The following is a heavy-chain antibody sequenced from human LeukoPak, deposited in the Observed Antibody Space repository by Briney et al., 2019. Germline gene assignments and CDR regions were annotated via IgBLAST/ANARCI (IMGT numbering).Heavy chain of an antibody. J-gene: IGHJ4*02. CDR3: TTRVWSGDSLDFDS. V-gene: IGHV3-23*01. Sequence: PGGSLRLSCAASGFTFSSYAMSWVRQAPGKGLEWVSAISGSAYSTYYSDSVKGRFTISRDNSKNTLYLQMNSLKSEDTAVYYCTTRVWSGDSLDFDSWGQGTLVTVSS. CDR1: GFTFSSYA. CDR2: ISGSAYST. D-gene: IGHD3-10*01.